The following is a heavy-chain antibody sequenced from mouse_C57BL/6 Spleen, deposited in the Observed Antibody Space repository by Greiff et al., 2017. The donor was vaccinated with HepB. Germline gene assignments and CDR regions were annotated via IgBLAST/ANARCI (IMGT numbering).Heavy chain of an antibody. Sequence: EVQGVESGGDLVKPGGSLKLSCAASGFTFSSYGMSWVRQTPDKRLEWVATISSGGSYTYYPDSVKGRFTISRDNAKNTLYLQMSSLKSEDTAMYYCARHLLWQRGYFDVWGTGTTVTVSS. V-gene: IGHV5-6*01. CDR2: ISSGGSYT. J-gene: IGHJ1*03. CDR3: ARHLLWQRGYFDV. D-gene: IGHD2-10*01. CDR1: GFTFSSYG.